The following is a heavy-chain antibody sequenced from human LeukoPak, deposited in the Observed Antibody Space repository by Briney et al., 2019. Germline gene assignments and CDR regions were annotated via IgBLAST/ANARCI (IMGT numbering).Heavy chain of an antibody. CDR3: AKDVQESSYYYNCSCYQPRY. Sequence: PGGSLRLSCAASGFTFSRYGMHWVRQAPGKGLEWVAFIRYDGSNKYYADSVKGRFTISRDNSKNTLYLQMNSLRAEDTAVYYCAKDVQESSYYYNCSCYQPRYWREGTLVTVSS. J-gene: IGHJ4*02. V-gene: IGHV3-30*02. CDR1: GFTFSRYG. D-gene: IGHD3-22*01. CDR2: IRYDGSNK.